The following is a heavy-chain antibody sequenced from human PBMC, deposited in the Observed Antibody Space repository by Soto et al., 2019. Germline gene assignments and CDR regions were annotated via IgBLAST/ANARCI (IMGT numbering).Heavy chain of an antibody. D-gene: IGHD6-19*01. Sequence: QVQLVQSGAEVKKPGASVKVSCKASGYTFTSYGISWVRQAPGQGLEWMGWISAYNGNTNYAQKLQGRVTMTTDTSTSTADMELRSLRSDDTAVYDCARHSRDGSGWYSTFDYWGQGTLVTVSS. J-gene: IGHJ4*02. CDR2: ISAYNGNT. CDR1: GYTFTSYG. V-gene: IGHV1-18*01. CDR3: ARHSRDGSGWYSTFDY.